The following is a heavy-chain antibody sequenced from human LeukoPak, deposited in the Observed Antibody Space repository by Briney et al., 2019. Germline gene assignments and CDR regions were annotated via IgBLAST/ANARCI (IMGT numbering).Heavy chain of an antibody. CDR1: GGSISSGGYY. J-gene: IGHJ4*02. V-gene: IGHV4-31*03. Sequence: SETLSLTCTVSGGSISSGGYYWSWIRQHPGKGLEWIGYIYYSGSTYYNPSLKSRVTISVDTSKNQFSLKLSSVTAADTAMYYCARCRIAAGSIWEDYWGQGTLVTVSS. D-gene: IGHD6-13*01. CDR3: ARCRIAAGSIWEDY. CDR2: IYYSGST.